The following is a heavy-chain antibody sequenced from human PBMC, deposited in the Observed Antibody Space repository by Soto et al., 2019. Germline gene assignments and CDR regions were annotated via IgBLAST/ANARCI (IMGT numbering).Heavy chain of an antibody. CDR2: IYYSGST. J-gene: IGHJ6*02. CDR1: GGSISSGGYY. Sequence: SETLSLTCTVSGGSISSGGYYWSWIRQPPGKGLEWIGYIYYSGSTNYNPSLKSRVTISVDTSKSQFSLKLSSVTAADTAVYYCARHVPYCSDTSHCAYGMDVWGQGTTVTVSS. CDR3: ARHVPYCSDTSHCAYGMDV. D-gene: IGHD2-2*01. V-gene: IGHV4-61*08.